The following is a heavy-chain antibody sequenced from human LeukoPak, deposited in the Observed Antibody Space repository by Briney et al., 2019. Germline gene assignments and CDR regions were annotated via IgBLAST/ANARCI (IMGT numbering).Heavy chain of an antibody. V-gene: IGHV1-18*01. CDR3: ASTWGDYGDLFFDY. J-gene: IGHJ4*02. D-gene: IGHD4-17*01. CDR2: ISAYNGNT. Sequence: GASVKVSCKASGYTFTSYGISWVRQAPGQGLEWMGWISAYNGNTNYAQKLQGRVTMTTDTSTSTAYMELRSLRSDDTAVYYCASTWGDYGDLFFDYWGQGTLVTVSS. CDR1: GYTFTSYG.